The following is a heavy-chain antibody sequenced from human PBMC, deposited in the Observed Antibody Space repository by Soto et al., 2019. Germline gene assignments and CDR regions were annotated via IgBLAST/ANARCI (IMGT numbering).Heavy chain of an antibody. CDR1: GFTFDDYA. J-gene: IGHJ4*02. V-gene: IGHV3-9*01. CDR2: ISWNSGSI. D-gene: IGHD6-19*01. CDR3: AKAGYSSGWYGGVDY. Sequence: GGSLRLSCAASGFTFDDYAMHWVRQAPGKGLEWVSGISWNSGSIGYADSVKGRFTISRDNAKNSLYLQMNSLRAEDTALYYCAKAGYSSGWYGGVDYWGQGTLVTVSS.